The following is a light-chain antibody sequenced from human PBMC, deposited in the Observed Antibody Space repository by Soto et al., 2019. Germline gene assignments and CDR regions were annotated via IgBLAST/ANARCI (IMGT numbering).Light chain of an antibody. Sequence: QSALTQPPSASGSPEQSVTIPCTGTSSDVGAYKYVSWFQQHPGKAPKLVIYEVSKRPSGVPDRFSGSKSGNTASLTVSGLQGEDDADYYCASHAGSSAVFGTGTKLTVL. CDR2: EVS. V-gene: IGLV2-8*01. J-gene: IGLJ1*01. CDR3: ASHAGSSAV. CDR1: SSDVGAYKY.